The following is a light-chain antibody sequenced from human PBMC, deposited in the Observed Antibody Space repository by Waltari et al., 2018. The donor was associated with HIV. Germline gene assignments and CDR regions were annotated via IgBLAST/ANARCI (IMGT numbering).Light chain of an antibody. V-gene: IGLV1-47*01. CDR1: TSNVGSNC. Sequence: QSVLTQPPSASGTPGQRVTISCSGTTSNVGSNCVFWYQQPPRTAPKLLIYRDNRRPPGVPDRFSGSKSGASASLAISGLRSEDEGDYYCATWDGSLGGAYVFGAGTKVSVL. CDR2: RDN. J-gene: IGLJ1*01. CDR3: ATWDGSLGGAYV.